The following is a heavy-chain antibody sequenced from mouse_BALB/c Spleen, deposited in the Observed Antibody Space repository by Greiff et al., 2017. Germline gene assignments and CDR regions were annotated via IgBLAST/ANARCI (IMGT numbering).Heavy chain of an antibody. CDR1: GYTFTSYV. D-gene: IGHD1-1*01. CDR3: AREDDYGSSYEAWFAY. Sequence: EVKLMESGPELVKPGASVKMSCKASGYTFTSYVMHWVKQKPGQGLEWIGYINPYNDGTKYNEKFKGKATLTSDKSSSTAYMELSSLTSEDSAVYYCAREDDYGSSYEAWFAYWGQGTLVTVSA. J-gene: IGHJ3*01. CDR2: INPYNDGT. V-gene: IGHV1-14*01.